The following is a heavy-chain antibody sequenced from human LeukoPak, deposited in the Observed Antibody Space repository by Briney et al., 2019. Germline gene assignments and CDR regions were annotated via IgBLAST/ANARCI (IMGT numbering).Heavy chain of an antibody. J-gene: IGHJ4*02. Sequence: PGGSLRLSCAASGFTFSGYWMHWVRQAPGKGLVWVSRIDSDGTTTNYADSVKGRFTISRDNAKNSLYLQMNSLRAEDTAIYYCARTPSVTTRYFDYWGQGTLVTVSS. CDR2: IDSDGTTT. D-gene: IGHD4-17*01. CDR1: GFTFSGYW. CDR3: ARTPSVTTRYFDY. V-gene: IGHV3-74*01.